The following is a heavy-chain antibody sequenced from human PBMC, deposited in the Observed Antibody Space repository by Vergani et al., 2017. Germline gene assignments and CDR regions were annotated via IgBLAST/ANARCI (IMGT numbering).Heavy chain of an antibody. D-gene: IGHD3-16*02. J-gene: IGHJ4*02. CDR3: ARFSTPISRRDYGWGSYRYRGVDY. V-gene: IGHV4-39*07. CDR2: IYYSGST. Sequence: QLQLQESGPGLVKPSETLSLTCTVSGGSISSSSYYWGWIRQPPGKGLEWIGSIYYSGSTNYNPSLKSRVTISVDTSTNQFSLKLSSVTAADTAVYYCARFSTPISRRDYGWGSYRYRGVDYWGQGTLVTVSS. CDR1: GGSISSSSYY.